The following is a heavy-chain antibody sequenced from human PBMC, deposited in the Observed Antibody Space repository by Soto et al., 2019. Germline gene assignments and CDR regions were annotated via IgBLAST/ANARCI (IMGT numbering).Heavy chain of an antibody. CDR3: ARLGPKPNVCSSTSCTKVAYYYYGMDV. J-gene: IGHJ6*02. Sequence: GESLKISCKGSGYSFTSYWIGWIRQMTGKGLEWMGIIYPGDSDTRYSPSFQGQVTISADKSISTAYLQWSSLKPSDTAMYYCARLGPKPNVCSSTSCTKVAYYYYGMDVWGQGTSVTVSS. V-gene: IGHV5-51*01. CDR2: IYPGDSDT. D-gene: IGHD2-2*01. CDR1: GYSFTSYW.